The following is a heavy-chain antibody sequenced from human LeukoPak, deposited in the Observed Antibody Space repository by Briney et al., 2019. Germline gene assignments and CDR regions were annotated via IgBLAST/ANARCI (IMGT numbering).Heavy chain of an antibody. Sequence: GGSLRLSCAASGFTFDDYAMHWVRQAPGKGLEWVSGISWNGGSIDYADSVNSRFPISRDNSNHSLYLQMNSLRAEDTALYYCAKDIGPAAGYNWFDPWGQGTLVTVSS. CDR1: GFTFDDYA. CDR3: AKDIGPAAGYNWFDP. V-gene: IGHV3-9*01. CDR2: ISWNGGSI. J-gene: IGHJ5*02. D-gene: IGHD6-13*01.